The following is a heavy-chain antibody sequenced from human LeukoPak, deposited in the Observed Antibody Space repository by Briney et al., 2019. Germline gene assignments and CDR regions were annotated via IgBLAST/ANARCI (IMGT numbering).Heavy chain of an antibody. J-gene: IGHJ3*02. V-gene: IGHV3-7*01. CDR2: INRDGSEK. Sequence: GGSLRLSCAASGFTFNSYWMTWVRQAPGKGLEWVANINRDGSEKHYVDSVEGRFTISRDNAKNSLFLQMNSLRGEDTAVYYCARDDTHSDRVYYDAFDMWGQGTKVTVSS. CDR3: ARDDTHSDRVYYDAFDM. CDR1: GFTFNSYW. D-gene: IGHD2-8*01.